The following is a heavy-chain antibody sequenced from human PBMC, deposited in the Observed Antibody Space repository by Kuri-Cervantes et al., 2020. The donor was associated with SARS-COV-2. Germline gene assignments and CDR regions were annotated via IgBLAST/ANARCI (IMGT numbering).Heavy chain of an antibody. J-gene: IGHJ4*02. V-gene: IGHV3-30*18. CDR1: GFNFSRTD. CDR2: ISHDGKNK. CDR3: AKDRVGVLDS. Sequence: GGSLRLSCAASGFNFSRTDMHWVRQAPGKGLEWVAVISHDGKNKKCIASGKGRFTISRDNSQNTLYLHMKSLRSEDTAMYYCAKDRVGVLDSWGQGTLVTVSS. D-gene: IGHD2-21*01.